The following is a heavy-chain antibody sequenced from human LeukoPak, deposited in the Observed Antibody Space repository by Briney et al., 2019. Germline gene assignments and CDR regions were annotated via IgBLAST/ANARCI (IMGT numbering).Heavy chain of an antibody. Sequence: GGSLRLSCAASGFTFSSYAMYWVRQAPGKGLEWVAGIFGSGGSPHYADSVRGRFTISRDNSKNTVYLQINSLRADDTAVYYCGKTTTGYSSGQKPAWPVDSWGQETLVTVSS. CDR1: GFTFSSYA. V-gene: IGHV3-23*01. D-gene: IGHD5-18*01. CDR3: GKTTTGYSSGQKPAWPVDS. J-gene: IGHJ4*02. CDR2: IFGSGGSP.